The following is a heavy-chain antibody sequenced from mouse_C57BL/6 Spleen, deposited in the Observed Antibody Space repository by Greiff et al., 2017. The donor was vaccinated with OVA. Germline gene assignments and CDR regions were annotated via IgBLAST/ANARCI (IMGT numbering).Heavy chain of an antibody. V-gene: IGHV1-82*01. CDR3: ARWRTGYAMDY. CDR2: IYPGDGDT. Sequence: VQLQQSGPELVKPGASVKISCKASGYAFSSSWMNWVKQRPGKGLEWIGRIYPGDGDTNYNGKFKGKATLTADKSSSTAYMQLSSLTSEDSAVYFCARWRTGYAMDYWGQGTSVTVSS. J-gene: IGHJ4*01. CDR1: GYAFSSSW.